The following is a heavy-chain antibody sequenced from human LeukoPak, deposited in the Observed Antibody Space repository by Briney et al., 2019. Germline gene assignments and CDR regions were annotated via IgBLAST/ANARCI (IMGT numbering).Heavy chain of an antibody. Sequence: PGGSLRLSCAASGFTFSSYWMSWVRQAPGKGLEWVANIKQDGSEKYYVDSVKGRFTISRDNAKNSLYLQMNSLRAEDTAVYYCARMGVYCSSTSCYFSFWPQDRSSDAFDIWGQGTMVTVSS. CDR2: IKQDGSEK. V-gene: IGHV3-7*01. CDR1: GFTFSSYW. D-gene: IGHD2-2*01. CDR3: ARMGVYCSSTSCYFSFWPQDRSSDAFDI. J-gene: IGHJ3*02.